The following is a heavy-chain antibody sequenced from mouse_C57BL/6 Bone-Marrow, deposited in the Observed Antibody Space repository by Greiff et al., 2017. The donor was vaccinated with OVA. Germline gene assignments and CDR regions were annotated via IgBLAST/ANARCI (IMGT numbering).Heavy chain of an antibody. CDR1: GFTFSDYG. CDR3: AKNGGDHDGGYYFDY. J-gene: IGHJ2*01. V-gene: IGHV5-17*01. CDR2: ISSGSSTI. Sequence: EVKLMESGGGLVKPGGSLKLSCAASGFTFSDYGMHWVRQAPEKGLEWVAYISSGSSTIYYADTVKGRFTISRDNAKNNLFLQMTSLRSEDTAMYYCAKNGGDHDGGYYFDYWGQGTTLTVSS. D-gene: IGHD2-4*01.